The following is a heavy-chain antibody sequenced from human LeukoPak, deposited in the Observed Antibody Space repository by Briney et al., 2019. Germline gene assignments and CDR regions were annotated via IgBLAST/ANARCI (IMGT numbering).Heavy chain of an antibody. CDR1: GFSFSYYW. CDR3: ARTVRGIVMPQNAFDV. D-gene: IGHD1-26*01. V-gene: IGHV3-7*01. CDR2: IKEDGSVR. Sequence: GGSLRLSCAASGFSFSYYWMSWVRQAPGKGLEWVANIKEDGSVRYYVDSVRGRFTISRDNAESSLYLQLDSLRAEDTAVYYCARTVRGIVMPQNAFDVWGQGTMVTVSS. J-gene: IGHJ3*01.